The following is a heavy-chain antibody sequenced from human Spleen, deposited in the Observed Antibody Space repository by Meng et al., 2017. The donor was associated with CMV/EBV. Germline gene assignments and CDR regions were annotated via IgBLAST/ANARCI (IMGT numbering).Heavy chain of an antibody. CDR1: GYTFTGYY. V-gene: IGHV1-2*06. D-gene: IGHD4-17*01. CDR2: INPNSGGT. CDR3: ARGPTVTMEDV. Sequence: ASVKVSCKASGYTFTGYYMHWVRQAPGQGLEWMGRINPNSGGTTYARKFQGRVTMTRDTSISTAYMELSRLRSDDTAVYYCARGPTVTMEDVWGQGTLVTVSS. J-gene: IGHJ4*02.